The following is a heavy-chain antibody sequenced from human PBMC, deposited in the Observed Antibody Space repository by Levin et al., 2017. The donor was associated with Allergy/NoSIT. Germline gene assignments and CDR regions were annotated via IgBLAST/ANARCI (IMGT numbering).Heavy chain of an antibody. J-gene: IGHJ3*02. Sequence: GGSLRLSCAASGFTFSSYSMNWVRQAPGKGLEWVAQIKADGSEKNYVDSVKGRFTISRDNAKNSLHLQMDSLRAEDTAVYYCARDAIVGRPLVAFDIWGQGTTVTVSS. CDR2: IKADGSEK. V-gene: IGHV3-7*01. CDR3: ARDAIVGRPLVAFDI. CDR1: GFTFSSYS. D-gene: IGHD6-6*01.